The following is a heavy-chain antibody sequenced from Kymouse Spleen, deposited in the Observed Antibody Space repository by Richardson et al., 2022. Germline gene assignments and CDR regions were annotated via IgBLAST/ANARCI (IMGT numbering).Heavy chain of an antibody. D-gene: IGHD6-6*01. CDR2: IYYSGST. Sequence: QVQLQESGPGLVKPSETLSLTCTVSGGSISSYYWSWIRQPPGKGLEWIGYIYYSGSTNYNPSLKSRVTISVDTSKNQFSLKLSSVTAADTAVYYCARVESSSSFFDYWGQGTLVTVSS. V-gene: IGHV4-59*01. J-gene: IGHJ4*02. CDR3: ARVESSSSFFDY. CDR1: GGSISSYY.